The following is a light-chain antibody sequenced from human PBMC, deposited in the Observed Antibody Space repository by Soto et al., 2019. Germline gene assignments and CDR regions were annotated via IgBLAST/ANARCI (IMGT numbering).Light chain of an antibody. CDR3: SSYTSRSTRV. V-gene: IGLV2-14*01. Sequence: QSALTQPASVSGSPGQSITISCTGTSSDVGGYNYVSWHQQHPGKAPKLMIYDVSNRPSGVSNRFSGSKSANTASLTISGLQAEDEADYYCSSYTSRSTRVFGTGTKLSVL. CDR1: SSDVGGYNY. J-gene: IGLJ1*01. CDR2: DVS.